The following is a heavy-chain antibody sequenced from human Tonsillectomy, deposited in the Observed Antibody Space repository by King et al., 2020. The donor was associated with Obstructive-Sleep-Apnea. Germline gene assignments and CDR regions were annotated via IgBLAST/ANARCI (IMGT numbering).Heavy chain of an antibody. V-gene: IGHV3-30*18. Sequence: VQLVESGGGVVQPGRSLRLSCAASGFTFSTYGMHWVRQVPGKGLEWVAVISYDGGNKYYADSVKGRFTISRDNSKNTLYLQMNSLRAEDTAVYYCAKDSGVSCTGGSCYGYFDYWGQGTLVTVSS. CDR2: ISYDGGNK. CDR1: GFTFSTYG. CDR3: AKDSGVSCTGGSCYGYFDY. J-gene: IGHJ4*02. D-gene: IGHD2-15*01.